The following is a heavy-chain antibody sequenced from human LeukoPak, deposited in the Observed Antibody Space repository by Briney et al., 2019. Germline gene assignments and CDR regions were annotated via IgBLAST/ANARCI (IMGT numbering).Heavy chain of an antibody. Sequence: GGPLRLSCAASGFTFSGYSMNWVRQAPGKGLEWVSSISSSSTYIYYADSVKGRFTISRDNAKNSLYLQMNSLRAEDTAVYYCARPARAYCGGDCPIDYWGQGTLVTVSS. CDR3: ARPARAYCGGDCPIDY. CDR2: ISSSSTYI. J-gene: IGHJ4*02. CDR1: GFTFSGYS. D-gene: IGHD2-21*01. V-gene: IGHV3-21*01.